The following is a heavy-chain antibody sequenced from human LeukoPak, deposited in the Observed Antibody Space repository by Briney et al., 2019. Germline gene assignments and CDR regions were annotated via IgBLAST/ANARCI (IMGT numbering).Heavy chain of an antibody. J-gene: IGHJ4*02. V-gene: IGHV4-59*08. D-gene: IGHD6-13*01. CDR3: ARAALVPHLDY. CDR1: GGSISSYY. CDR2: IYYSGST. Sequence: PSETLSLTCTVSGGSISSYYWSWIRQPPGKGLEWIGYIYYSGSTNYNPSLKSRVTISVDTSKNQFSLKLSSVTAADTAVYYCARAALVPHLDYWGQGTLVTVSS.